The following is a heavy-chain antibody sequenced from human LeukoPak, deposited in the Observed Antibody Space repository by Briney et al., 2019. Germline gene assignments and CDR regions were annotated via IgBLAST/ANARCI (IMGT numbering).Heavy chain of an antibody. J-gene: IGHJ4*02. Sequence: GASVKVSFKASGYTFTGYYMHWVRQAPGQGLEWMGWINPNSGSTKYAQKLQGRVTMTTDTSTSTAYMELRSLRSDDTAVYYCARDADPILRYFDWLSHFDYWGQGTLVPVSS. V-gene: IGHV1-2*02. CDR3: ARDADPILRYFDWLSHFDY. CDR1: GYTFTGYY. CDR2: INPNSGST. D-gene: IGHD3-9*01.